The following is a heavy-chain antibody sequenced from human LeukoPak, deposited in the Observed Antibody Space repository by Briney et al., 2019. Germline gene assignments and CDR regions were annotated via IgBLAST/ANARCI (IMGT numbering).Heavy chain of an antibody. J-gene: IGHJ4*02. V-gene: IGHV4-31*03. Sequence: SETLSLTCTVSGGSISSGGYYWSWIRQHPGKGLEWIGYIYYSGSTYYNPSLQSRVTISVDTSKNQFSLKLSSVTAADTAVYYCARENYYGSGTAEDYWGQGTLVTVSS. CDR1: GGSISSGGYY. D-gene: IGHD3-10*01. CDR3: ARENYYGSGTAEDY. CDR2: IYYSGST.